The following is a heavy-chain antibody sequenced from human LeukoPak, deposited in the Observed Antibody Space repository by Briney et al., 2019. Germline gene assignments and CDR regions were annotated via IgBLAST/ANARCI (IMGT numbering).Heavy chain of an antibody. Sequence: GGSLRLSCAASGFTFSSYSMNWVRQAPGKGLEWVSSISSSSSYIYYAASVKGRFTISRDNAKNSLYLQMNSLRAEDTAVYYCARWYCSGGSCFYAFDIWGQRTMVTVSS. CDR3: ARWYCSGGSCFYAFDI. CDR1: GFTFSSYS. D-gene: IGHD2-15*01. V-gene: IGHV3-21*01. CDR2: ISSSSSYI. J-gene: IGHJ3*02.